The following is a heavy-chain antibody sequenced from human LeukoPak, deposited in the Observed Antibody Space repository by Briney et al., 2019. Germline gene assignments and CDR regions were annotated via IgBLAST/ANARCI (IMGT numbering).Heavy chain of an antibody. Sequence: SETLSLTCTVSGRSLSSCYWSWIRQPPGRGLEWLGYIYYGGSTHYNPSLKSRVTISIDTSMNQFSLRLSSVPAADTAVYYCASRRLNWNDKSEDYFDYWGQGTLVTVSS. CDR3: ASRRLNWNDKSEDYFDY. J-gene: IGHJ4*02. V-gene: IGHV4-59*08. CDR2: IYYGGST. D-gene: IGHD1-1*01. CDR1: GRSLSSCY.